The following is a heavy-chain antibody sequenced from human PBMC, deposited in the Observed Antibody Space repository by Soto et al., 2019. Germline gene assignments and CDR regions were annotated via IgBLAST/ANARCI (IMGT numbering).Heavy chain of an antibody. J-gene: IGHJ4*02. CDR2: IYHSGST. D-gene: IGHD3-3*01. CDR3: ANSWGGYYYLDY. CDR1: GGSISSGGYS. Sequence: PSETLSLTCAVSGGSISSGGYSWSWIRQPPGKGLEWIGYIYHSGSTYYNPSLKSRVTISVDRSKNQFSLKLSSVTAADTAVYYCANSWGGYYYLDYWGQGTLVTVSS. V-gene: IGHV4-30-2*01.